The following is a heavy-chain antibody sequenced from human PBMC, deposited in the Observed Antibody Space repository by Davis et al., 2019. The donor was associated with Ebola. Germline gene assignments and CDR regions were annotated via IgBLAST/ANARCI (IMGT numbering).Heavy chain of an antibody. CDR2: IYYSGST. J-gene: IGHJ4*02. V-gene: IGHV4-59*08. CDR1: GGSISSYY. D-gene: IGHD2-2*02. CDR3: ARGRDCSSTSCYIFRVTYFDY. Sequence: MPSETLSLTCTVPGGSISSYYWSWIRQPPGKGLEWIGYIYYSGSTNYNPSLKSRVTISVDTSKNQFSLKLSSVTAADTAVYYCARGRDCSSTSCYIFRVTYFDYWGQGTLVTVSS.